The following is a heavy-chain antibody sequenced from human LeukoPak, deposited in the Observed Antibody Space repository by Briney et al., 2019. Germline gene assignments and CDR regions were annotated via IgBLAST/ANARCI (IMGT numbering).Heavy chain of an antibody. J-gene: IGHJ4*02. CDR2: INHSGST. V-gene: IGHV4-34*01. CDR3: ATLQRGSGSYYRSPIDY. Sequence: SETLSLTCAVYGGSFSGYYWSWIRQPPGKGLEWIGEINHSGSTNYNPSLKSRVTISVDTSKNQFSLKLSSVTAADTAVYYCATLQRGSGSYYRSPIDYWGQGTLVTVSS. CDR1: GGSFSGYY. D-gene: IGHD3-10*01.